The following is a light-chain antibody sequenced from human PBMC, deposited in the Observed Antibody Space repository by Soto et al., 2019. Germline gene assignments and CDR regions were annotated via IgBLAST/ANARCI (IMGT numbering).Light chain of an antibody. Sequence: VMTQSPATLSVSPGERATLSCRASQSISSNLAWYQQKPGQAPRLLIYGASTRATGIPARFSGSGSGTDFTLTISSLQSEDFALYYCQEYNNWTWTFGKGTKVEIK. CDR1: QSISSN. J-gene: IGKJ1*01. V-gene: IGKV3-15*01. CDR3: QEYNNWTWT. CDR2: GAS.